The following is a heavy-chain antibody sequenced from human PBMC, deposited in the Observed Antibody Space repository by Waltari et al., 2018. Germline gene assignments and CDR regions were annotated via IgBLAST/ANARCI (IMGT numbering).Heavy chain of an antibody. CDR1: GYTFTGYY. Sequence: QVQLVQSGAEVKKPGASVKVSCKASGYTFTGYYMHWVRQAPGQGLEWMGRINPNSGGTNYAQKFQGRVTMTRDTSISTAYMELSRLRSDDTAVYYCARERSGYSSSWYWTDEFYYWGQGTLVTVSS. CDR2: INPNSGGT. V-gene: IGHV1-2*06. CDR3: ARERSGYSSSWYWTDEFYY. J-gene: IGHJ4*02. D-gene: IGHD6-13*01.